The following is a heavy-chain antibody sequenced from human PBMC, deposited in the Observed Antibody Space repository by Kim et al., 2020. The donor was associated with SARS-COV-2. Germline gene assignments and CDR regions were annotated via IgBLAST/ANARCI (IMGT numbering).Heavy chain of an antibody. CDR2: ITSSGGTI. V-gene: IGHV3-11*01. Sequence: GGSLRLSCAASGFTFSDYYMSWIRQAPGKGLEWVSYITSSGGTIVVPYTTQYYADSVKGRITISRDNAKNSLYLQMNSLRAEDTAVYYCARFLRSGWWDYYGMDVWGQGTTVTVSS. CDR3: ARFLRSGWWDYYGMDV. D-gene: IGHD6-19*01. J-gene: IGHJ6*02. CDR1: GFTFSDYY.